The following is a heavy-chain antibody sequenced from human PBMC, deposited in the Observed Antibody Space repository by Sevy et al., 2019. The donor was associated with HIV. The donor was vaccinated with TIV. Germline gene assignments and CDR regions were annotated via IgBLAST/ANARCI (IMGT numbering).Heavy chain of an antibody. Sequence: ASVKVSCKSSGGTFSSYSMNWVRQAPGQGLEWMGMIIPSFGTANYAQRFQGRVTITADESTSTAYMELTSLRSEDTAVYYCAREQGVRGVIQANYFDPWGQGSLVTVSS. CDR3: AREQGVRGVIQANYFDP. J-gene: IGHJ5*02. V-gene: IGHV1-69*13. D-gene: IGHD3-10*01. CDR2: IIPSFGTA. CDR1: GGTFSSYS.